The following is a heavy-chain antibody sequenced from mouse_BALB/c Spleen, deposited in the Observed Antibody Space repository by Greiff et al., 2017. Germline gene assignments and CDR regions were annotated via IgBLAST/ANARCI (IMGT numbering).Heavy chain of an antibody. CDR2: IWTGGGT. J-gene: IGHJ1*01. Sequence: QVQLKESGPGLVAPSQCLYISCTVSGFSLTSYDISWIRQPPGKGLEWLGVIWTGGGTNYNSAFMSRLSTNKDNSKGQVVLKMNSLQTDESAKCSRVKGKGYSNYCCFDFWGAGTTVTVSA. D-gene: IGHD2-5*01. CDR3: VKGKGYSNYCCFDF. V-gene: IGHV2-9-2*01. CDR1: GFSLTSYD.